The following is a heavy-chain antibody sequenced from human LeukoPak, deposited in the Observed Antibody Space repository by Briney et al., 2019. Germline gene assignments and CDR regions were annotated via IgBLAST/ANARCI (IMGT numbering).Heavy chain of an antibody. D-gene: IGHD3-22*01. J-gene: IGHJ5*02. CDR2: INPSGGST. Sequence: ASVKVSCKASGYTFTSYYMHWVRQAPGQGLEWMGIINPSGGSTSYAQKFQGRVTMTRDTSTSTVYMELSSLRSEDTAVYYCARGGNSYDSSGYPRRFDPWGQGTLVTVSS. CDR1: GYTFTSYY. CDR3: ARGGNSYDSSGYPRRFDP. V-gene: IGHV1-46*01.